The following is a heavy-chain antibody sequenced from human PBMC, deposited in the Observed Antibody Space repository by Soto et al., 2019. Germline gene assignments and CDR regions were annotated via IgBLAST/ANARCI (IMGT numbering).Heavy chain of an antibody. V-gene: IGHV4-31*03. CDR2: IYYSGST. D-gene: IGHD2-2*01. J-gene: IGHJ6*02. CDR1: GGSIRSGGYH. Sequence: QVQLQESGPGLVKPSQTLSLTCTVSGGSIRSGGYHWSWIRQHPGKGLEWIGYIYYSGSTYYNPSLKSRVTISVDTSNNQFSLKLSSVTAADTAVYYCARESSTSNSYYYAMDVWGQGTTVTVSS. CDR3: ARESSTSNSYYYAMDV.